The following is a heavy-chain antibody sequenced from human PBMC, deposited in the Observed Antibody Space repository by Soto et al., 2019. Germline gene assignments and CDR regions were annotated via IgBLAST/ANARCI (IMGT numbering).Heavy chain of an antibody. Sequence: PSETLSLTCTVSGGSISSGGYYWSWIRQHPGKGLEWIGYIYYSGSTYYNPSLKSRVTISVDTSKNQFSLKLSSVTAADTAVYYCARDHTLGAAAGTGWFDPWGQGTLVTVS. J-gene: IGHJ5*02. D-gene: IGHD6-13*01. CDR3: ARDHTLGAAAGTGWFDP. CDR1: GGSISSGGYY. V-gene: IGHV4-31*03. CDR2: IYYSGST.